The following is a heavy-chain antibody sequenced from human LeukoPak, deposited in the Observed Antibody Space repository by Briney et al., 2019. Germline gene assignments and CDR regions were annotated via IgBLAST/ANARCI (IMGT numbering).Heavy chain of an antibody. V-gene: IGHV3-21*01. CDR2: ISSSSSYI. J-gene: IGHJ4*02. D-gene: IGHD3-10*01. CDR1: GFTFSSYS. CDR3: AIARTFGELLFDY. Sequence: PGGSLRLPCAASGFTFSSYSMNWVRQAPGKGLEWVSSISSSSSYIYYADSVKGRFTISRDNAKNSLYLQMNSLRAEDTAVYYCAIARTFGELLFDYWGQGTLVTVSS.